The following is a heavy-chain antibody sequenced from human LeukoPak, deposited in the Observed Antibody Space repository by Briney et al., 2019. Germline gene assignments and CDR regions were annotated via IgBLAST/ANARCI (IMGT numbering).Heavy chain of an antibody. V-gene: IGHV3-48*04. CDR3: ARDPEDYGDLRGEY. D-gene: IGHD4-17*01. Sequence: GGSLRLSCAASGFTFSSYSMNWVRQAPGKGLEWVSYISSSSSTIYYADSVKGRFTISRDNAKNSLYPQMNSLRAEDTAVYYCARDPEDYGDLRGEYWGQGTLVTVSS. CDR2: ISSSSSTI. CDR1: GFTFSSYS. J-gene: IGHJ4*02.